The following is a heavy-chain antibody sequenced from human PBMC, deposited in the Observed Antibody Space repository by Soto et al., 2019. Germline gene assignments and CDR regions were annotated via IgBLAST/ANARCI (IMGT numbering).Heavy chain of an antibody. D-gene: IGHD1-26*01. CDR2: LSGSGTST. Sequence: EVQLLESGGGLVQPGGSLRLSCAASGFTFSSYAMSWVRQAPGKGLECVSPLSGSGTSTYYADSVKGRFTISRDNSKNTLYLQMNGLRADDTAVYYCAKLMGATRGGFDSWGQGTLVTVSS. CDR3: AKLMGATRGGFDS. J-gene: IGHJ4*02. CDR1: GFTFSSYA. V-gene: IGHV3-23*01.